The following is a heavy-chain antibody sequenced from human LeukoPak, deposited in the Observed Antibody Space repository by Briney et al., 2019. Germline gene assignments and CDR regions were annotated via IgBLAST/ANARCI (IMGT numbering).Heavy chain of an antibody. CDR1: GYTFTSYA. CDR2: INAGNGNT. Sequence: ASVKVSCKASGYTFTSYAMHWVRQAPGQRLEWMGWINAGNGNTKYSQKFQGRVTITRDTSASTAYMELSSLRSEDTAVYYCATAITGVTNGYYFDYWGQGTLVTVSS. V-gene: IGHV1-3*01. D-gene: IGHD7-27*01. CDR3: ATAITGVTNGYYFDY. J-gene: IGHJ4*02.